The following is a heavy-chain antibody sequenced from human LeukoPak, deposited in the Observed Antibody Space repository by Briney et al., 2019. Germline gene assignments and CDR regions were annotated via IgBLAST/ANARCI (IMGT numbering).Heavy chain of an antibody. J-gene: IGHJ4*02. Sequence: SVTLSCMASGGTFTSYATRWVRQAPGQGLEWMGGIIPIFGTAIYAQKFQGRVTLTTDASTSTAYMELSSLRSEDTAVYYCASTQRYSSGWYYFDYWGQGPLVTVST. CDR1: GGTFTSYA. V-gene: IGHV1-69*05. CDR2: IIPIFGTA. CDR3: ASTQRYSSGWYYFDY. D-gene: IGHD6-19*01.